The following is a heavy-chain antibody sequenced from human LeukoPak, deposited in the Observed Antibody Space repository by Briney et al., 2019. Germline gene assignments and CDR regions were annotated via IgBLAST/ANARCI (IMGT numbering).Heavy chain of an antibody. CDR3: TRHLRLYYYGMDV. CDR2: IRSKANSYAT. D-gene: IGHD5-12*01. CDR1: GFTFSGSA. J-gene: IGHJ6*02. V-gene: IGHV3-73*01. Sequence: GGSLRLSCAASGFTFSGSAMHWVRQASGKGLEWVGRIRSKANSYATAYAASVKGRFTISRDDSKNTAYLQMNSLKTEDTAVYYCTRHLRLYYYGMDVWGQGTLVTVSS.